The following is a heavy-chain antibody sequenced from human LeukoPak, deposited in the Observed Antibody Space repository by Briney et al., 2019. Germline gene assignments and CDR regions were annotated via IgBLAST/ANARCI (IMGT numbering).Heavy chain of an antibody. Sequence: GGSLRLSCAASGFTFSSYGMHWIRQAPGEGLEWVAVIWSDGSHKYYADSMKGRFTISRDNSENMVYLQMDSLRVEDTAVYYCVSAAGAFDMWGQGTLVTVSS. CDR2: IWSDGSHK. V-gene: IGHV3-33*01. CDR3: VSAAGAFDM. D-gene: IGHD6-13*01. CDR1: GFTFSSYG. J-gene: IGHJ3*02.